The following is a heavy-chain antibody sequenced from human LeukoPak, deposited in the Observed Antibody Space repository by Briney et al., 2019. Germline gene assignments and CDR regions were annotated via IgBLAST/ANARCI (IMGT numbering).Heavy chain of an antibody. D-gene: IGHD7-27*01. CDR3: AMNKLGITSGYFDY. CDR2: INPNSGGT. CDR1: GGTLSSYA. Sequence: GASVKVSCKASGGTLSSYAISWVRQAPGQGLEWMGWINPNSGGTNYAQKFQGWVTMTRDTSISTAYMELSRLRSDDTAVYYCAMNKLGITSGYFDYWGQGTLVTVSS. J-gene: IGHJ4*02. V-gene: IGHV1-2*04.